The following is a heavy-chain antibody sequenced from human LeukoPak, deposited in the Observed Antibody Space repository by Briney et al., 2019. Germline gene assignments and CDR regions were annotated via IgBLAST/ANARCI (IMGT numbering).Heavy chain of an antibody. Sequence: ASVKVSCKASGYTFTSYGISWVRQAPGQGLEWMGWISAYNGNTNYAQKLQGRVTMTTDTATGTAYMELRSLRADDTAVYYCARDAGFRSGGSCSSGNGDYYYYRDVWGKGTTVTVSS. V-gene: IGHV1-18*01. CDR3: ARDAGFRSGGSCSSGNGDYYYYRDV. CDR2: ISAYNGNT. CDR1: GYTFTSYG. J-gene: IGHJ6*03. D-gene: IGHD2-15*01.